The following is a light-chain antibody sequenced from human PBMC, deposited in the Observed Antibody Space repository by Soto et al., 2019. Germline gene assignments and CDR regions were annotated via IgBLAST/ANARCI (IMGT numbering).Light chain of an antibody. V-gene: IGKV3-11*01. CDR3: QQRSNWPPT. CDR2: DAS. J-gene: IGKJ4*01. CDR1: QSVSSY. Sequence: EIVLTQSPATLSLSPGERATLSCRASQSVSSYLAWYQQKSGQAPRLLIFDASNRATGIPARFSGSGSGTDCTLTISRLETEDFAGYYCQQRSNWPPTFGGGTKVEIK.